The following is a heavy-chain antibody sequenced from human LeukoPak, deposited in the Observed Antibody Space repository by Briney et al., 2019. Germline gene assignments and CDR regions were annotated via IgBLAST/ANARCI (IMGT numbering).Heavy chain of an antibody. J-gene: IGHJ4*02. D-gene: IGHD6-19*01. CDR3: ASTHRPGRYSSGWYIDY. CDR2: IIPIFGTA. CDR1: GGTFSSYA. V-gene: IGHV1-69*06. Sequence: EASVKVSCKASGGTFSSYAISWVRQAPGQGLEWMGRIIPIFGTANYAQKFQGRVTITADKPTSTAYMELSSLRSEDTAVYYCASTHRPGRYSSGWYIDYWGQGTLVTVSS.